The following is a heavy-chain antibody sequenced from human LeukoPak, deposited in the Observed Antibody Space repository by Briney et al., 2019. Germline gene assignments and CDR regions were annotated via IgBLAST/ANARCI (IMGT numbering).Heavy chain of an antibody. CDR1: GFTFSSFE. CDR3: ARDRGGWDASSPITFDY. CDR2: ISSSGSTI. D-gene: IGHD6-19*01. Sequence: GGSLRLSCAASGFTFSSFEMNWVRQAPGKGLEWVSYISSSGSTIYYADSVEGRFTISRDNAKNSLYLQMNSLRAEDTAVYYCARDRGGWDASSPITFDYWGQGTLVTVSS. V-gene: IGHV3-48*03. J-gene: IGHJ4*02.